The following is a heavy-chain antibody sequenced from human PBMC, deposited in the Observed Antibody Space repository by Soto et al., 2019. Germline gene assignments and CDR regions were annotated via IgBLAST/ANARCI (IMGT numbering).Heavy chain of an antibody. J-gene: IGHJ4*02. Sequence: EVQLLESGGGLVQPGGSLRLSCAASGFTFSSYAMSWVRQAPGKGLEWVSAISGSGGSTYYADSVKGRFTISRDNSKNTLYLQMNSLRAEDTAVYYCAKRRLYDSSGHTVGGFDYWGQGTLVTVSS. CDR1: GFTFSSYA. CDR2: ISGSGGST. V-gene: IGHV3-23*01. CDR3: AKRRLYDSSGHTVGGFDY. D-gene: IGHD3-22*01.